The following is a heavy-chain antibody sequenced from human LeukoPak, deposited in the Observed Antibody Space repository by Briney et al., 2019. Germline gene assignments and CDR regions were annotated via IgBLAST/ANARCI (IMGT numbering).Heavy chain of an antibody. D-gene: IGHD6-13*01. Sequence: SVKVSCKASGGTFSSYAISWVRQAPGQGLEWMGGIIPIFGTANYAQKFQGRVTITADKSTSTAYMELSSLRSEDTAVYYCARGRLDIAAAGIEAGYYYYGMDVWGQGTTVTVSS. CDR2: IIPIFGTA. J-gene: IGHJ6*02. CDR3: ARGRLDIAAAGIEAGYYYYGMDV. V-gene: IGHV1-69*06. CDR1: GGTFSSYA.